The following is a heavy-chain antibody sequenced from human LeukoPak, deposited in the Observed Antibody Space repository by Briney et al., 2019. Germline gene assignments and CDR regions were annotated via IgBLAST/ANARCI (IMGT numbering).Heavy chain of an antibody. CDR2: IIPILGIA. CDR3: ARRFDYGDYPGAFDI. J-gene: IGHJ3*02. D-gene: IGHD4-17*01. Sequence: SVKVSCKASGGTFSSYAISWVRQAPGQGLEWMGRIIPILGIANYAQKFQGRVTITADKSTSTAYMELSSLRSEDTAVYYCARRFDYGDYPGAFDIWGQGTMVTVSS. V-gene: IGHV1-69*04. CDR1: GGTFSSYA.